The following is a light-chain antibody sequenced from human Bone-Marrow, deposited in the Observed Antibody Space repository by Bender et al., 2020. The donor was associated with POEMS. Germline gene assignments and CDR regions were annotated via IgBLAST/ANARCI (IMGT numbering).Light chain of an antibody. CDR2: QDT. Sequence: SYELTQPPSVSVSPGQTATITCSGDKLGDKFVSWYQHKAGQSPLLVVYQDTKRHSGILERFSGSNSGNTATLTLSETQTIDEADYYCQAWDRNTVVFGGGTKLTVL. CDR1: KLGDKF. CDR3: QAWDRNTVV. V-gene: IGLV3-1*01. J-gene: IGLJ3*02.